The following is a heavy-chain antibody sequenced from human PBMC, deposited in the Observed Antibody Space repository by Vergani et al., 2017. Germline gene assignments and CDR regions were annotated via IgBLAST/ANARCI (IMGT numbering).Heavy chain of an antibody. CDR1: GDSVISTDYH. Sequence: QVQLQESGPGLVKPSETLSLTCTVSGDSVISTDYHWGWLRQPPGKGLEWIGSMDYSGSTSYNPPLESRISISFETPKNQFSLRLTSVTAADTAVYYCASKRGACRAAYCHSYDFWGPGTLVGVSS. V-gene: IGHV4-39*01. CDR3: ASKRGACRAAYCHSYDF. CDR2: MDYSGST. D-gene: IGHD2-15*01. J-gene: IGHJ4*02.